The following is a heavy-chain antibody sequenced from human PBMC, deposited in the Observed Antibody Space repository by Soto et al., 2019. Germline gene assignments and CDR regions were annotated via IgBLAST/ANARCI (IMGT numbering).Heavy chain of an antibody. CDR3: ARGSTMLDY. D-gene: IGHD3-10*01. Sequence: SETLSLTCAVSGGSISSGGYSWSWIRQPPGKGLEWIGYIYHSGSTYYNPSLKSRVTISVDRSKNQFSLKLSSVTAADPAVYYCARGSTMLDYWGQGTLVTVSS. CDR2: IYHSGST. J-gene: IGHJ4*02. CDR1: GGSISSGGYS. V-gene: IGHV4-30-2*01.